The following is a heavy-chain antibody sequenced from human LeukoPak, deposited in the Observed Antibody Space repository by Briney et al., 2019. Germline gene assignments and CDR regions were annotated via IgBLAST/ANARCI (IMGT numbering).Heavy chain of an antibody. Sequence: PWGSLRLSGAASGFTFSNYAMSWVRQAPGKGLEWISSIGGTSTYIYYADSVRGRFTVSRDNVKKSVYLQMNSLSADDTSVYYCARGSGPNSYWYFDLWGRGTLVTVSS. D-gene: IGHD6-19*01. CDR2: IGGTSTYI. CDR3: ARGSGPNSYWYFDL. J-gene: IGHJ2*01. CDR1: GFTFSNYA. V-gene: IGHV3-21*01.